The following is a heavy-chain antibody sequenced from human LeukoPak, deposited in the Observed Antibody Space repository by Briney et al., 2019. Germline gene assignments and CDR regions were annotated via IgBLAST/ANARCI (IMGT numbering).Heavy chain of an antibody. D-gene: IGHD2-2*01. CDR3: ARTVFSSTSCYGY. Sequence: SETLSLTCTVSGGSISSSSYYWGWIRQPPGKGLEWIGSIYYSGSTYYNPSLKSRVTISVDTSKNQFSLKLSSVAAADTAVYYCARTVFSSTSCYGYWGQGTLVTVSS. CDR1: GGSISSSSYY. J-gene: IGHJ4*02. V-gene: IGHV4-39*01. CDR2: IYYSGST.